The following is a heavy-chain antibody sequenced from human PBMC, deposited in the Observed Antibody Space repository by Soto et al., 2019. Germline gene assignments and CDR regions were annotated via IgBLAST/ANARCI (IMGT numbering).Heavy chain of an antibody. Sequence: QVQLVESGGGVVQPGRSLRLSCAASGFTFSSYAMHWVRQAPGKGLEWVAVISYDGSNKYYADSVKGRFTISRDNSKNTLYLQMNSLRAEDTAVYYCARDAGGRFPGQGTGGMDVWGQGTTVTVSS. CDR1: GFTFSSYA. V-gene: IGHV3-30-3*01. CDR2: ISYDGSNK. D-gene: IGHD2-8*02. CDR3: ARDAGGRFPGQGTGGMDV. J-gene: IGHJ6*02.